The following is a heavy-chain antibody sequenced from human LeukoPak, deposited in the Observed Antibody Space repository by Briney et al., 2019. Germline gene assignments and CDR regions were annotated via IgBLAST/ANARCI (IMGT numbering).Heavy chain of an antibody. J-gene: IGHJ4*02. CDR3: ARHTRAAGKIDY. Sequence: SETLSLTCTVSGGSISSYYWSWIRQPPGKGLERIGYIYYSGSTNYNPSLKSRVTISVDTSKNQFSLKLSSVTAADTAVYYCARHTRAAGKIDYWGQGTLVTVSS. V-gene: IGHV4-59*08. CDR2: IYYSGST. CDR1: GGSISSYY. D-gene: IGHD6-19*01.